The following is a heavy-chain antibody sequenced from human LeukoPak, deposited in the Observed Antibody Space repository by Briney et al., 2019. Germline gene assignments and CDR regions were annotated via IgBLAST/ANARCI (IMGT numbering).Heavy chain of an antibody. CDR2: ISGSGCTT. V-gene: IGHV3-23*01. D-gene: IGHD3-9*01. CDR1: GLTFSSYA. Sequence: GGSLRLSCAASGLTFSSYAMSWVRRSPGKGLDWVSVISGSGCTTYYADSVKGQFTISRDNSKNTLYLQMNSLRAEDTAVYYCAKVDRGILTGYVDYWGQGTLVTVSS. J-gene: IGHJ4*02. CDR3: AKVDRGILTGYVDY.